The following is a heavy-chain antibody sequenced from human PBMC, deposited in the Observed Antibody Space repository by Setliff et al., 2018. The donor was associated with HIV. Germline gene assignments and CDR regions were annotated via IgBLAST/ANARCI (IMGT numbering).Heavy chain of an antibody. CDR2: INHSGST. J-gene: IGHJ1*01. D-gene: IGHD6-13*01. Sequence: SETLSLTCIVSGVSTISSSSSYYWGWIRQPPGKGLEWIGEINHSGSTNYNPSLKSRVTISVDTSKRQFSLKLNSVTAADTAVYYCARGRGSSWYKHWGQGTLVTVSS. CDR3: ARGRGSSWYKH. V-gene: IGHV4-39*07. CDR1: GVSTISSSSSYY.